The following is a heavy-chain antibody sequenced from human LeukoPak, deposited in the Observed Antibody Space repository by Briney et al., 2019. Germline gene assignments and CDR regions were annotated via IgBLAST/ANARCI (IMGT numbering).Heavy chain of an antibody. CDR2: IKQDGSEK. D-gene: IGHD3-3*01. J-gene: IGHJ6*03. Sequence: GGSLRLSCAASGFTVSSNYMSWVRQAPGKGLEWVANIKQDGSEKYYVDSVKGRFTISRDNAKNSLYLQMNSLRAEDTAVYYCARDRDDFWSGYYYMDVWGKGTTVTVSS. CDR3: ARDRDDFWSGYYYMDV. CDR1: GFTVSSNY. V-gene: IGHV3-7*01.